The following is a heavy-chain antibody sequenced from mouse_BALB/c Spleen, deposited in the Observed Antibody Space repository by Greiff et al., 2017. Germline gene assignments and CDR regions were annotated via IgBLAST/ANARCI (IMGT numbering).Heavy chain of an antibody. CDR2: IDPANGNT. CDR1: GFNIKDTY. CDR3: ARGGVMITMDY. V-gene: IGHV14-3*02. D-gene: IGHD2-4*01. Sequence: DVKLQESGAELVKPGASVKLSCTASGFNIKDTYMHWVKQRPEQGLEWIGRIDPANGNTKYDPKFQGKATITADTSSNTAYLQLSSLTSEDTAVYYCARGGVMITMDYWGQGTSVTVSS. J-gene: IGHJ4*01.